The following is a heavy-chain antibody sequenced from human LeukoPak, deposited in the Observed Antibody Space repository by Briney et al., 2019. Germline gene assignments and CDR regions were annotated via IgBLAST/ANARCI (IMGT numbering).Heavy chain of an antibody. CDR1: GFTFSSYA. CDR2: ISGSGGST. J-gene: IGHJ4*02. D-gene: IGHD6-19*01. Sequence: PGGSLRLSCAASGFTFSSYAMSWVRQAPGKGLEWVSAISGSGGSTYYADSVKGRFTISRDNSKNTLYLQMNSLRAEDTAVYYCARKVSGWYGPFDYWGQGTLVTVSS. V-gene: IGHV3-23*01. CDR3: ARKVSGWYGPFDY.